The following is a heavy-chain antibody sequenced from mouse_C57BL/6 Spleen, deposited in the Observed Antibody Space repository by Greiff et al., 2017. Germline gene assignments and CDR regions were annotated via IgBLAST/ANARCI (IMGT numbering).Heavy chain of an antibody. V-gene: IGHV1-69*01. Sequence: QVQLQQSGAELVMPGASVKLSCKASGYTFTSYWMHWVKQRPGQGLEWIGEIDPSDSYTNYNQKFKGKSTLTVDKSSSTAYMQLSSLTSADSAVYYCAKSVYYSNSDYAMDYWGQGTSVTVSS. CDR3: AKSVYYSNSDYAMDY. CDR2: IDPSDSYT. J-gene: IGHJ4*01. D-gene: IGHD2-5*01. CDR1: GYTFTSYW.